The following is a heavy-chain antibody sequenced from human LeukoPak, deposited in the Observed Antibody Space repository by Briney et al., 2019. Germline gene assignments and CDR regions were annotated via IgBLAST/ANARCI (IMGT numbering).Heavy chain of an antibody. Sequence: GRSLRLSCAASGFAFDDFAMHWVRQAPGKGLEWVSGIGWNSDNIGYADSVKGRFTISRDNAKNSLYLQMNSLGAEDTALYYCSKDPPFKTWGQGPRVPVSS. CDR2: IGWNSDNI. CDR1: GFAFDDFA. V-gene: IGHV3-9*01. CDR3: SKDPPFKT. J-gene: IGHJ4*02.